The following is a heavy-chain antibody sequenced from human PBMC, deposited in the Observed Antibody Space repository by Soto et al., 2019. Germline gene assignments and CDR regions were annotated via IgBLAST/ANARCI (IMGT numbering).Heavy chain of an antibody. V-gene: IGHV4-59*01. CDR2: LYYSGNT. CDR3: ATTSFEWELDSFDI. J-gene: IGHJ3*02. D-gene: IGHD1-26*01. CDR1: GGSIGGSY. Sequence: PSQTLSLTCTVSGGSIGGSYWSWIRQLPRMGPECIGYLYYSGNTNCNPTLKRRVSTSVDPSKNRFCQKLSSLTVADTAVYYCATTSFEWELDSFDIWGKGTMGTVSS.